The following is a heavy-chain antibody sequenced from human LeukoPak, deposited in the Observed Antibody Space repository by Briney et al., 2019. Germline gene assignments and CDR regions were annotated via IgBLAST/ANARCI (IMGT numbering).Heavy chain of an antibody. Sequence: PSETLSLTCTVSGDSISSYDWSWIRQPAGKGLEWIGYIYYSGSTNYNPSLKSRVTISVDTSKNQLSLKLSSVTAADTAVYYCARQGPDAFFHYWGQGTLVTVSS. V-gene: IGHV4-59*08. CDR2: IYYSGST. CDR3: ARQGPDAFFHY. J-gene: IGHJ4*02. CDR1: GDSISSYD.